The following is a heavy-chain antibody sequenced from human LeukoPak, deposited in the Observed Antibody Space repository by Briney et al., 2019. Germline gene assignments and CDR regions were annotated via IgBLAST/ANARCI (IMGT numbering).Heavy chain of an antibody. CDR3: ARDIDYDSSGYYYKWFDP. D-gene: IGHD3-22*01. CDR2: INWNGGST. V-gene: IGHV3-20*01. J-gene: IGHJ5*02. CDR1: GFTFDDYG. Sequence: GGSLRLSCAASGFTFDDYGMSWVRQAPGKGLEWVSGINWNGGSTGYADSVKGRFTISRDNAKNSLYLQMNSLRAEDTALYHCARDIDYDSSGYYYKWFDPWGQGTLVTVSS.